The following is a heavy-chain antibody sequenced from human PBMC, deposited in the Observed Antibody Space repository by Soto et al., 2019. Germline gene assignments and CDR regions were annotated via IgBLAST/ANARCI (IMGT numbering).Heavy chain of an antibody. CDR3: AKIPPGYSYGYFYFDY. CDR1: GFTFSSHV. V-gene: IGHV3-23*01. Sequence: GGSLRLSCAASGFTFSSHVMNWVRQAPGKGLEWVAAISGGGGTTYYGDSVEGRFTMSRDNSKNTLYLQMNSLRADDTAVYYCAKIPPGYSYGYFYFDYWGQGTLVTVSS. D-gene: IGHD5-18*01. J-gene: IGHJ4*02. CDR2: ISGGGGTT.